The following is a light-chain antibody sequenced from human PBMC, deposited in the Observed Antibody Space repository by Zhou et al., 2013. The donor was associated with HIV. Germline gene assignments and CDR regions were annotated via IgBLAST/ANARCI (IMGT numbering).Light chain of an antibody. CDR3: LQHNRYPLT. Sequence: DIQLTQSPSSLSASVGDRVTITCRVSQGISSYLNWYRQKPGKAPKLLIYAASSLQSGVPSRFRGSGSATEFTLTISSLQPEDFATYYCLQHNRYPLTFGGGTKVEI. CDR2: AAS. V-gene: IGKV1-17*01. CDR1: QGISSY. J-gene: IGKJ4*01.